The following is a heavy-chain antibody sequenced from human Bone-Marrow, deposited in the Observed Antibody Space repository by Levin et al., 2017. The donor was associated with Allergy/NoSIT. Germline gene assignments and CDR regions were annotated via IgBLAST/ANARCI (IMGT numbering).Heavy chain of an antibody. CDR1: GDTFTSYS. V-gene: IGHV1-69*13. D-gene: IGHD4/OR15-4a*01. Sequence: SVKVSCRASGDTFTSYSFGWVRQAPGKGLEWLGLIRPLFGASDYAQKFQGRVTITADESTATTYMELHRLTSDDTAVDYCASRVLPYLPLFDYWGQGTLVTVSS. CDR2: IRPLFGAS. J-gene: IGHJ4*02. CDR3: ASRVLPYLPLFDY.